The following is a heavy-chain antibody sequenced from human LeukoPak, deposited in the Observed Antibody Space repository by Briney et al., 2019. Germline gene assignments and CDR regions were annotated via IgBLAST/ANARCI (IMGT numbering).Heavy chain of an antibody. D-gene: IGHD3-22*01. J-gene: IGHJ4*02. Sequence: GGSLRLSCAASGFTFSSYWMSWVRQAPGKGLEWVANIRQDGSEKYYVDSVKGRFTISRDNAKNSLYLQMNSLRAEDTAVYYCARRTGSYYDSSGYLDYWGQGTLVTVSS. V-gene: IGHV3-7*01. CDR2: IRQDGSEK. CDR1: GFTFSSYW. CDR3: ARRTGSYYDSSGYLDY.